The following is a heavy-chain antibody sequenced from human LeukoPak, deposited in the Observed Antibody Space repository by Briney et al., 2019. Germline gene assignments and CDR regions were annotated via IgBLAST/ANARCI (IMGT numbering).Heavy chain of an antibody. D-gene: IGHD5-18*01. V-gene: IGHV1-2*02. CDR1: AYTFTGYN. J-gene: IGHJ4*02. CDR3: ARHQDRGYTYGYMDY. CDR2: SNASSGAT. Sequence: ASVKVSCKTSAYTFTGYNIHWVRKAPGQGPGWLGWSNASSGATNYAHNYEDRVTMTRYTSMSTAYMELSRLRADDTAVYYCARHQDRGYTYGYMDYWGQGTLVTVSS.